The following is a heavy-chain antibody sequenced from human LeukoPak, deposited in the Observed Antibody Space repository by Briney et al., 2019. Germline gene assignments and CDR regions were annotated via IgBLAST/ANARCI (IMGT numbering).Heavy chain of an antibody. V-gene: IGHV4-4*02. CDR3: ARDPMITFGGVIVKDWFDP. J-gene: IGHJ5*02. Sequence: PSETLSLTCAVSGGSISSSNWWSWVRQPPGKGLEWIGEIYHSGSTNYNPSLKSRVTISVDTSKNQFSLKLSSVTAADTAVYYCARDPMITFGGVIVKDWFDPWGQGTLVTVSS. D-gene: IGHD3-16*02. CDR2: IYHSGST. CDR1: GGSISSSNW.